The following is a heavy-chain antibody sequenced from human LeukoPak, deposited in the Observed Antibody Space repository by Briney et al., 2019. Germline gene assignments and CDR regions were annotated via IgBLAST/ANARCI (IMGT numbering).Heavy chain of an antibody. J-gene: IGHJ4*02. D-gene: IGHD2-15*01. Sequence: QPGGSLRLSCAASAFTFSSYAMSWVRQAPGKGLEWVSAISGSGGSTYYADSVKGRFTISRDNSKNTLYLQMNSLRAEDTAVYYRAKDITTVAYCSSDSCYPDYWGQGTLVTVSS. CDR2: ISGSGGST. CDR3: AKDITTVAYCSSDSCYPDY. V-gene: IGHV3-23*01. CDR1: AFTFSSYA.